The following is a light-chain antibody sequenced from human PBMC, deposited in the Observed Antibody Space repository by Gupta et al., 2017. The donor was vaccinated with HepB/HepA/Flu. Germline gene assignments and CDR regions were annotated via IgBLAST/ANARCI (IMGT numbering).Light chain of an antibody. V-gene: IGKV3-20*01. CDR2: GVS. CDR3: QQYCSSPA. Sequence: ENALTQSPGTLSLSLRDRATLSSRTSQTVSSYYLAWYQHEQGQAPRLLIYGVSIRASRIPDSFSGCGSETAFTLSILRLEPEAFAVYYCQQYCSSPAFGQGTKVEIK. J-gene: IGKJ1*01. CDR1: QTVSSYY.